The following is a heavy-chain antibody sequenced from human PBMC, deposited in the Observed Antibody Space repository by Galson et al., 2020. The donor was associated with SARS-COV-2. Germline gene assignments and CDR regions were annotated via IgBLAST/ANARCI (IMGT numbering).Heavy chain of an antibody. V-gene: IGHV3-7*01. J-gene: IGHJ4*02. CDR2: IKQDGSEK. D-gene: IGHD6-13*01. CDR1: GFTFSSYW. CDR3: ARVGSSSWDFDY. Sequence: QLGESLKISCAASGFTFSSYWMSWVRQAPGKGLEWVANIKQDGSEKYYVDSVKGRFTISRDNAKNSLYLQMNSLRAEDTAVYYCARVGSSSWDFDYWGRGALVTVSS.